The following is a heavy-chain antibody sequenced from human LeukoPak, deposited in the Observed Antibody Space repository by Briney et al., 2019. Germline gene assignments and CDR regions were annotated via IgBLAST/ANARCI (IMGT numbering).Heavy chain of an antibody. J-gene: IGHJ4*02. Sequence: GGSLRLSCAASGFTFSSYVMSWVRQAPGKGLEWVSAISGSGGSTYYADSVKGRFTISRDNSKNTLYLQMNSLRAEDTAVYYCAKDREYSGVFDYWGQGTLVTVSS. V-gene: IGHV3-23*01. CDR3: AKDREYSGVFDY. CDR1: GFTFSSYV. D-gene: IGHD5-12*01. CDR2: ISGSGGST.